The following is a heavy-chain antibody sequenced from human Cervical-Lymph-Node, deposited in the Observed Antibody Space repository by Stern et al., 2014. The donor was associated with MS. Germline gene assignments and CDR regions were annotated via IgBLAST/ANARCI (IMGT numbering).Heavy chain of an antibody. D-gene: IGHD4-17*01. J-gene: IGHJ4*02. CDR1: GGSISSSSSY. CDR2: IYYSGST. CDR3: TTAQTGY. Sequence: QVQLQESGPGLVKPSETLSLTCTVSGGSISSSSSYWGWIRQPPGKGLEWIGSIYYSGSTYYNPSFKSRVTISVDTPKNHFSLKLSSVTAADTAVYYCTTAQTGYWGQGTLVTVSS. V-gene: IGHV4-39*01.